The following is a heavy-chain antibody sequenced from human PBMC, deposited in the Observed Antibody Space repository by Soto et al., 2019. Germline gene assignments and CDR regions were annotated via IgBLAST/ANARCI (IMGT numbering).Heavy chain of an antibody. CDR1: GYRFTSYW. CDR2: IFPGDSDT. Sequence: PGESLKISCKGSGYRFTSYWIVWVRQMPGKGLEWMGIIFPGDSDTRYSPSFEGQVTISADKSISTAYMQWSSLKASDTAMYYCARATPSDYGMDVWGQGTTVTVSS. J-gene: IGHJ6*02. CDR3: ARATPSDYGMDV. V-gene: IGHV5-51*01.